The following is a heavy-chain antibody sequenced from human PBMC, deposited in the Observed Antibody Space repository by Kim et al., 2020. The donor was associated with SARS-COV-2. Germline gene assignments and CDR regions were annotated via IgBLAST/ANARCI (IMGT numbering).Heavy chain of an antibody. CDR2: ISGSGGST. CDR3: AKDLLRDQDYLNWFDP. CDR1: GFTFSSYA. Sequence: GGSLRLSCAASGFTFSSYAMSWVRQAPGKGLEWVSAISGSGGSTYYADSVKGRFTISRDNSKNTLYLQMNSLRAEDTAVYYCAKDLLRDQDYLNWFDPWGQGTLVTVSS. D-gene: IGHD3-9*01. V-gene: IGHV3-23*01. J-gene: IGHJ5*02.